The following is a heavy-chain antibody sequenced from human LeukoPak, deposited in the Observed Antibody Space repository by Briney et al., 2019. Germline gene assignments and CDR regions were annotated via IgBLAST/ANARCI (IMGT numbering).Heavy chain of an antibody. J-gene: IGHJ6*03. D-gene: IGHD3-10*01. Sequence: SPPETLSLTCTVSGYSISSGYYWGWIRQPPGKGLEWIGSIYHSGSTYYNPSLKSRVTISVDTSKNQFSLKLSSVTAADTAVYYCARVVLHYYYYMDVWGKGTTVTVSS. V-gene: IGHV4-38-2*02. CDR1: GYSISSGYY. CDR2: IYHSGST. CDR3: ARVVLHYYYYMDV.